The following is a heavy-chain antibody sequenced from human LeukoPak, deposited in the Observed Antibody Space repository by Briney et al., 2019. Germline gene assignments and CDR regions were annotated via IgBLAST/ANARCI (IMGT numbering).Heavy chain of an antibody. CDR3: AKDRTRIVVGGIDY. J-gene: IGHJ4*02. D-gene: IGHD3-22*01. CDR2: ISWNSGSI. CDR1: GFTFDDYA. V-gene: IGHV3-9*01. Sequence: GGSLRLSCAASGFTFDDYAMHWVRQAPGKGLEWVSGISWNSGSIGYADSVKGRSTISRDNAKNSLYQQMNSLRAEDTALYYCAKDRTRIVVGGIDYWGQGTLVTVSS.